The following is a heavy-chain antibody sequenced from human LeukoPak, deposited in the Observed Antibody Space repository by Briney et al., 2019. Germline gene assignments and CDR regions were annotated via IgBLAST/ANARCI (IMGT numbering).Heavy chain of an antibody. Sequence: PGGSLRLSCAASGFTFSSYAMSWVRQAPGKGLEWASIISGSGGSTYYAVSVRGRFTISRDNAKNSLYLQMSNLRAEDTAVYFCARGGGLDVWGQGATVTVSS. J-gene: IGHJ6*02. CDR2: ISGSGGST. CDR1: GFTFSSYA. CDR3: ARGGGLDV. V-gene: IGHV3-23*01. D-gene: IGHD3-16*01.